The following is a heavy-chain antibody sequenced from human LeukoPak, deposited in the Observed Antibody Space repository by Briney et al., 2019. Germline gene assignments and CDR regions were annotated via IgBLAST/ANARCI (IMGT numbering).Heavy chain of an antibody. Sequence: GGSLRLSCAASGFTFSSFWMGWVRQAPGKGLEWVASIKFDESEKHHVDSVEGRFTISRDNAKNTMYLQMNSLRAEDTAVYFCGRGGDGIDNWGQGTTVIVSS. CDR1: GFTFSSFW. J-gene: IGHJ3*02. CDR2: IKFDESEK. V-gene: IGHV3-7*01. CDR3: GRGGDGIDN.